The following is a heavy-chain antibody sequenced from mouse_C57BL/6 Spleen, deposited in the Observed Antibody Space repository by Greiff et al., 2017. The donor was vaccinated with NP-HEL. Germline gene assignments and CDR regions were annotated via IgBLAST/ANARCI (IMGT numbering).Heavy chain of an antibody. D-gene: IGHD1-1*01. CDR3: ASESTVVAHFDY. Sequence: EVQLQQSGPELVKPGASVKISCKASGYTFTDYYMNWVKQSHGKSLEWIGDINPNNGGTSYNQKFKGKATLTVDKSSSTAYMELRSLTSEDSAVYYWASESTVVAHFDYWGQGTTLTVSS. V-gene: IGHV1-26*01. J-gene: IGHJ2*01. CDR1: GYTFTDYY. CDR2: INPNNGGT.